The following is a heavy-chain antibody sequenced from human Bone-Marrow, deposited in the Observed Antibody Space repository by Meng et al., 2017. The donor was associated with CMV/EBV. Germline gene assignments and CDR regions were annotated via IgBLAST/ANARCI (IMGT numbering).Heavy chain of an antibody. CDR1: GGSFSGYY. D-gene: IGHD2-2*01. CDR3: ATYSTSYGMHC. Sequence: SEALSLTCAVYGGSFSGYYWSRIRRPPGKGLEWIGEINHSGSTNYNPSLKSRVTISVDTSKSQFSLKRNSVTSAGTAVYYCATYSTSYGMHCWGQRTTVTVSS. CDR2: INHSGST. J-gene: IGHJ6*02. V-gene: IGHV4-34*01.